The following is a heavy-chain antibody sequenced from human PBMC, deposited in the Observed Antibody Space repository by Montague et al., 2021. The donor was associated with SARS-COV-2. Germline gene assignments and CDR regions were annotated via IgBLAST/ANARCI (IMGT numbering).Heavy chain of an antibody. Sequence: SLRLSCAASGFTFRNYWMSWVRQAPGKGLEWVANIKQRGIDKYYVDSVKGRFTISRDNAKNSLYLQMNSLRAEDTAVYYCARAPVHDYGDDEYYFDSWGQGTLVTVSS. J-gene: IGHJ4*02. V-gene: IGHV3-7*01. CDR1: GFTFRNYW. D-gene: IGHD4-17*01. CDR2: IKQRGIDK. CDR3: ARAPVHDYGDDEYYFDS.